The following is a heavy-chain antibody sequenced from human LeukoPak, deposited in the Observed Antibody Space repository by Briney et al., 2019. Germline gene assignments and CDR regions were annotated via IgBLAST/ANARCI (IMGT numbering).Heavy chain of an antibody. CDR1: GFTFSSSA. CDR3: ANPEWGTYVVGFDY. V-gene: IGHV3-23*01. D-gene: IGHD3-16*01. Sequence: GRSLRLSCAASGFTFSSSAMNWVRQAPGKGLEWVSTISISGDDTYYAESVKGRFTISRDNSKNTLYLRMNSLRAEDTAVYFCANPEWGTYVVGFDYWGQGTLVTVSS. CDR2: ISISGDDT. J-gene: IGHJ4*02.